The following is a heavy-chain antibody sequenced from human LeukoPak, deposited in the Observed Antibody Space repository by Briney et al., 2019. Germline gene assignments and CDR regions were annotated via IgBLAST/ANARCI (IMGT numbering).Heavy chain of an antibody. D-gene: IGHD5-18*01. CDR1: GFTFGDYA. J-gene: IGHJ4*02. CDR2: IKQDGSEK. V-gene: IGHV3-7*01. CDR3: ARDLGPVDTAMR. Sequence: SGRSLGLSCTASGFTFGDYAMSWFRQAPGKGLEWVANIKQDGSEKYYVGSVKGRFTISRDNAKNSLYLQMNSLRAEDTAVYYCARDLGPVDTAMRWGQGTLVTVSS.